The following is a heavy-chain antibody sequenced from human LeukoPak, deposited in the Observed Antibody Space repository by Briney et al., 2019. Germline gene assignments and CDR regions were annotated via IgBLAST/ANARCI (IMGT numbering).Heavy chain of an antibody. Sequence: SVKVSCKASGGTFSSYAISWVRQAPGQGLEWMGGIIPIFGTANYAQKFQGRATITADKSTSTAYMELSSLRSEDTAVYYCAREGNYGDFDCWGQGTLVTVSS. CDR1: GGTFSSYA. V-gene: IGHV1-69*06. CDR2: IIPIFGTA. J-gene: IGHJ4*02. CDR3: AREGNYGDFDC. D-gene: IGHD4-17*01.